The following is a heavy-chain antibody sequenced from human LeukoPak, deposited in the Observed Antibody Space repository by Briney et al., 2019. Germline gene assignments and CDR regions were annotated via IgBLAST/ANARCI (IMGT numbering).Heavy chain of an antibody. J-gene: IGHJ4*02. D-gene: IGHD1-14*01. CDR2: ISNSGSYT. CDR3: ARATGRGPGGHFDY. V-gene: IGHV3-11*03. Sequence: PGGSLRLSCAVSGLTYSAQYMSWVRQAPGKGLEWISYISNSGSYTNYAGSVRGRFTISRDNAENSLFLQMNSLRAEDTAVYYCARATGRGPGGHFDYWGQGTLVTVSS. CDR1: GLTYSAQY.